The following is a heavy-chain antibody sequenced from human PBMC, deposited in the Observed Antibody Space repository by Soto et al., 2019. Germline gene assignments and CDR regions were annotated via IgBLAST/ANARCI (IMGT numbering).Heavy chain of an antibody. CDR1: GFSFSRHA. Sequence: GGSLRLSCAASGFSFSRHAMSWVRQAPGRGLEWVSGITDSGGSTYYADSVKGRFIISRDNSKNTLYLQMDSLRAEDTALYYCARASLGDYDRAFDIWGQGTMVTVSS. CDR2: ITDSGGST. CDR3: ARASLGDYDRAFDI. J-gene: IGHJ3*02. V-gene: IGHV3-23*01. D-gene: IGHD4-17*01.